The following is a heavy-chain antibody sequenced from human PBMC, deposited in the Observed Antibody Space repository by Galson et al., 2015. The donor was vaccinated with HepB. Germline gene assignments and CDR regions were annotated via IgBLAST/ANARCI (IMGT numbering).Heavy chain of an antibody. CDR3: ARQGMNGWSHSPPDYYYMDV. J-gene: IGHJ6*03. Sequence: QSGAEVKKPGESLKISCKGSGYTFTNYWIGWVRQMPGKGLEWMGIIYLGDSDTRYSPSFQGQVSISADKSISTAYLQWSSLKASDTAMYYCARQGMNGWSHSPPDYYYMDVWGKGTTVTVSS. V-gene: IGHV5-51*01. D-gene: IGHD1-1*01. CDR1: GYTFTNYW. CDR2: IYLGDSDT.